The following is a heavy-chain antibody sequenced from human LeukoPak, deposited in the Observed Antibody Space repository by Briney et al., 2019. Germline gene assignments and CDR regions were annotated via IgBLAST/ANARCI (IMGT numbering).Heavy chain of an antibody. V-gene: IGHV4-30-2*01. Sequence: SETLSLTCAVSGGSISSGDYSWSWIRQPPGTGLEWIVYIYHSGSTYYNPSLKSRVTISVDRSKNQFSLKLSSVTAADTAVYYCARVALDYGDSTIYGMDVWGKGTTVTVSS. CDR1: GGSISSGDYS. J-gene: IGHJ6*04. CDR3: ARVALDYGDSTIYGMDV. D-gene: IGHD4-17*01. CDR2: IYHSGST.